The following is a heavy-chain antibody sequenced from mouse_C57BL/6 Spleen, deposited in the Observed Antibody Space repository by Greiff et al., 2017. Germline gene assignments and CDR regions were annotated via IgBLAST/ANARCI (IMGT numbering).Heavy chain of an antibody. D-gene: IGHD2-3*01. V-gene: IGHV5-6*01. Sequence: EVQLQESGGDLVKPGGSLKLSCAASGFTFSSYGMSWVRQTPNKRLAWVATISSGGSYPYYPDSVKGRFTISRDNAKNTLYLQMSSLKSEDTAMYYCARHDGYYFDYWGQGTTLTVSS. CDR2: ISSGGSYP. CDR1: GFTFSSYG. J-gene: IGHJ2*01. CDR3: ARHDGYYFDY.